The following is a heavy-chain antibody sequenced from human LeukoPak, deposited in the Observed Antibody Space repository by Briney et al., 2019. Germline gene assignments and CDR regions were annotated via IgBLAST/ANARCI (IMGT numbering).Heavy chain of an antibody. CDR1: GFTFSSYT. CDR2: ISYDGSNK. D-gene: IGHD3-10*02. Sequence: PGRSLRLSCAASGFTFSSYTIHWVRQAPGKGLEWVAVISYDGSNKYYAESVKGRFTISRDNSRNTLYLQMNSLRVEDTALYYCARDREGKYDVRGWGTALDYWGQGNPGHRLL. V-gene: IGHV3-30*04. CDR3: ARDREGKYDVRGWGTALDY. J-gene: IGHJ4*02.